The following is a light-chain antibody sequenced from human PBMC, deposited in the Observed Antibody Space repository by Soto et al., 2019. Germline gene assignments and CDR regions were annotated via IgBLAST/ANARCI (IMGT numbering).Light chain of an antibody. CDR3: QQYYSYSPYT. CDR1: LSVARW. CDR2: DAS. Sequence: DIQMTQSPSTLSASVGDSVTITCQACLSVARWVAWFQQKPGMAPKLLIYDASTLESGVPSRFSGSGSWTEFTLTISSLQPDDFATYYCQQYYSYSPYTFGQGTKLEIK. J-gene: IGKJ2*01. V-gene: IGKV1-5*01.